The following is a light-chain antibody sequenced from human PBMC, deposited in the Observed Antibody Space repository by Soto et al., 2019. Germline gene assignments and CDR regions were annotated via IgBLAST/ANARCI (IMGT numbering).Light chain of an antibody. CDR3: QQTYSTPLT. CDR1: QTISDY. Sequence: DIQMTQSPSSLSASVGDRLTITCRASQTISDYLNWYQQRPGKAPNLLIYAASSLQSGVPSRFSGSGSGTDFTLTISSLQPEDVATYYCQQTYSTPLTFGGGTKVEIK. CDR2: AAS. J-gene: IGKJ4*01. V-gene: IGKV1-39*01.